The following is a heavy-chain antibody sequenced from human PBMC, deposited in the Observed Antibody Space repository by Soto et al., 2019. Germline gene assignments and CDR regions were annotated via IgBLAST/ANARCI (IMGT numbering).Heavy chain of an antibody. CDR3: ARVWGGYCSSTSCYMHYYRMDV. CDR2: IGTAGDT. D-gene: IGHD2-2*02. Sequence: PGGSLRLSCAASGFTFSSYDMHWVRQATGKXLEWVSAIGTAGDTYYPGSVKGRFTISRENAKNSLYLQMNSLRAGDTAVYYCARVWGGYCSSTSCYMHYYRMDVWGQGTTVTVSS. J-gene: IGHJ6*02. V-gene: IGHV3-13*01. CDR1: GFTFSSYD.